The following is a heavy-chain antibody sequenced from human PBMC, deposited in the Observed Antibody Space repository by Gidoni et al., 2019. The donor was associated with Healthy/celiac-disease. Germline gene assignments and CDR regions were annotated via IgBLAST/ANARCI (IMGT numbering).Heavy chain of an antibody. V-gene: IGHV3-11*01. CDR2: ISSSGSTI. Sequence: TFSDYYMSWIRQAPGKGLEWVSYISSSGSTIYYADSVKGRFTISRDNAKNSLYLQMNSRRAEDTAVYYCARDPYSYGYPLDYWGQGTLVTVSS. CDR1: TFSDYY. J-gene: IGHJ4*02. CDR3: ARDPYSYGYPLDY. D-gene: IGHD5-18*01.